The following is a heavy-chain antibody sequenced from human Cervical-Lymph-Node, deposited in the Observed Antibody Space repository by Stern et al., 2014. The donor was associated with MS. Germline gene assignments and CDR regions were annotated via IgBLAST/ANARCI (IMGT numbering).Heavy chain of an antibody. Sequence: QVQLVQSGAEVTKPGSSVKVSCKASGGTFSKFPSSWVRQAPGQGLEWMGGIFPVFGTPTYAQEFRGRVTITADVSTSTVYMELSSLRSDDTAVYYCELSSETSDRWYSLGYDLWGQGTLVTVSS. V-gene: IGHV1-69*01. CDR2: IFPVFGTP. J-gene: IGHJ5*02. CDR3: ELSSETSDRWYSLGYDL. CDR1: GGTFSKFP. D-gene: IGHD6-13*01.